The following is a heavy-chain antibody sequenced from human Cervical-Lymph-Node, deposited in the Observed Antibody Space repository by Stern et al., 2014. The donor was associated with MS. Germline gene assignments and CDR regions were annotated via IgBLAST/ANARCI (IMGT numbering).Heavy chain of an antibody. V-gene: IGHV3-64D*06. CDR3: MRGTGGKYYYYGMDV. CDR1: GFTFSNYS. J-gene: IGHJ6*02. D-gene: IGHD3/OR15-3a*01. CDR2: ISNNGGST. Sequence: VQLVESGGGLVQPGGSLSLSCSASGFTFSNYSLHWARQAPGKGLEYVSAISNNGGSTYYADSVKGRFTISRDNSKNTLYLQMSSLRAEDTAVYYCMRGTGGKYYYYGMDVGGQGTTVTVSS.